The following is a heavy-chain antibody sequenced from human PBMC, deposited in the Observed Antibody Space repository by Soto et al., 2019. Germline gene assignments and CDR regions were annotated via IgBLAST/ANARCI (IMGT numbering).Heavy chain of an antibody. J-gene: IGHJ6*03. CDR3: ARVSCSSTSCYAGYYYYYMDV. Sequence: GGSLRLSCAASGFTFSSYSMNWVRQAPGKGLEWVSYISSSSSTIYYADSVKGRFTISRDNAKNSLYLQMNSLRAEDTAVYYCARVSCSSTSCYAGYYYYYMDVWGKGTTVTVSS. D-gene: IGHD2-2*01. V-gene: IGHV3-48*01. CDR2: ISSSSSTI. CDR1: GFTFSSYS.